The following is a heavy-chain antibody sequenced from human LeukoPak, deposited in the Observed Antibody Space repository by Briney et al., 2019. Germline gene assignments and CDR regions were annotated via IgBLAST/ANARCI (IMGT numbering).Heavy chain of an antibody. Sequence: PGGSLRLSCAASGFTFSSSAMSWVRQAPGKGLEYVSAISTTGGSTYYADSVKGRLTISRDNSKNTLSLQMNSLRAEDTALYYCAKGGGSEWSDWGQGTLVTVSS. J-gene: IGHJ4*02. CDR3: AKGGGSEWSD. V-gene: IGHV3-23*01. D-gene: IGHD3-3*01. CDR1: GFTFSSSA. CDR2: ISTTGGST.